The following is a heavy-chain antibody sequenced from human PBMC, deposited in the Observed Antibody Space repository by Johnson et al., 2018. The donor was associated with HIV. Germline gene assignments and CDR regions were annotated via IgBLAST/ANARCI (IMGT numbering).Heavy chain of an antibody. CDR3: ATLWFGEVSVYDAFDV. J-gene: IGHJ3*01. V-gene: IGHV3-13*01. CDR1: GFTFSSYD. D-gene: IGHD3-10*01. CDR2: IGTAGDT. Sequence: VQLVESGGGVVQTGGSLRLSCAASGFTFSSYDMHWVRQATGKGLEWVSAIGTAGDTYYPGSVKGRFTSSRDNSKNTLYLQMNSLRPEDSAVYYCATLWFGEVSVYDAFDVWGQGTMVTVSS.